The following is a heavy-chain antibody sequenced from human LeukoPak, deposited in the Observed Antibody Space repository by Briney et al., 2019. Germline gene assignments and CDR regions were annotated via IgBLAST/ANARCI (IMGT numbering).Heavy chain of an antibody. V-gene: IGHV3-15*01. D-gene: IGHD6-25*01. CDR3: TTRRQDGC. Sequence: KSGGSLRLSCAASGFTFSNAWMSWVRQAPGKGLEWVGCIKSKIDGGTIDYGAPVKGRFTTSRDDSRNTLYLQMNSLKTEDTAVYYCTTRRQDGCWGQGTLVTVS. CDR2: IKSKIDGGTI. CDR1: GFTFSNAW. J-gene: IGHJ4*02.